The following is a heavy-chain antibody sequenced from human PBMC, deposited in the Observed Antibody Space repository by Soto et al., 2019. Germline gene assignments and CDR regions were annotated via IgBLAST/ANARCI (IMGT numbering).Heavy chain of an antibody. Sequence: QMQLVQSGPEVKKPGTSVKVSCKTSGFAFTSSAVQWVRQARGQRLEWIGWVVVGNGNTKYAQKFQERVTMTRDMTTDTAHMELSSLRFDDTAVYYCATSVTTMEDPLDSWGQGTLVTVS. CDR3: ATSVTTMEDPLDS. D-gene: IGHD1-1*01. J-gene: IGHJ4*02. CDR1: GFAFTSSA. CDR2: VVVGNGNT. V-gene: IGHV1-58*01.